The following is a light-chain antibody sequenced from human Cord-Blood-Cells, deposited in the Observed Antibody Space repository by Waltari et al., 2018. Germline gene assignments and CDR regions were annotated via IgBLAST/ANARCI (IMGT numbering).Light chain of an antibody. CDR2: GAS. CDR1: QSVSSN. J-gene: IGKJ3*01. V-gene: IGKV3-15*01. Sequence: DIVMTQTPATLSLPPRARAPLSCRASQSVSSNLAWYQQKPGQAPRLLIYGASTRATGIPARFSGSGSGTEFTLTISSLQSEDFAVYYCQQYNNWPPFTFGPGTKVDIK. CDR3: QQYNNWPPFT.